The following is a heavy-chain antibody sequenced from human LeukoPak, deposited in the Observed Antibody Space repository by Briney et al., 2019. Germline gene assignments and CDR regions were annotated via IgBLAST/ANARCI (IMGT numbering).Heavy chain of an antibody. J-gene: IGHJ5*02. D-gene: IGHD2-15*01. CDR3: ARSGCSGGSCYPRTNWFDP. CDR2: IYPGDSDT. CDR1: GYSYTSYW. Sequence: GESLKISCKGSGYSYTSYWIGWVRQMPGKGPEWIGIIYPGDSDTRYSPSFQGQVTISADKSISTAYLQWSSLKASDTAMYYCARSGCSGGSCYPRTNWFDPWGQGTLVTVSS. V-gene: IGHV5-51*01.